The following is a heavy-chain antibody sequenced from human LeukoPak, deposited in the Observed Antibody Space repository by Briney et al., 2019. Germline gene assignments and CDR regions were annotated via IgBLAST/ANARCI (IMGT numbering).Heavy chain of an antibody. CDR2: VYTSGSS. CDR1: GGSISGYY. Sequence: SETLSLTCTVSGGSISGYYWNWIRQPAGKGLEWIGRVYTSGSSTYNPSLKSRVTISLDKSKNQFSLKLSSVTAADTAVYYCARADFWSGYYNYWGQGTPVTVSS. D-gene: IGHD3-3*01. CDR3: ARADFWSGYYNY. V-gene: IGHV4-4*07. J-gene: IGHJ4*02.